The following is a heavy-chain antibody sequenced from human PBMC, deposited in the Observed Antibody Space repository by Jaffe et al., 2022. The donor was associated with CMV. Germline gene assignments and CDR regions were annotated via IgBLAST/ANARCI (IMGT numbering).Heavy chain of an antibody. CDR2: ISSSSSYI. D-gene: IGHD3-10*01. J-gene: IGHJ4*02. Sequence: EVQLVESGGGLVKPGGSLRLSCAASGFTFSSYSMNWVRQAPGKGLEWVSSISSSSSYIYYADSVKGRFTISRDNAKNSLYLQMNSLRAEDTAVYYCARDTMSGSGSYDPWNWGGIDYWGQGTLVTVSS. CDR1: GFTFSSYS. V-gene: IGHV3-21*01. CDR3: ARDTMSGSGSYDPWNWGGIDY.